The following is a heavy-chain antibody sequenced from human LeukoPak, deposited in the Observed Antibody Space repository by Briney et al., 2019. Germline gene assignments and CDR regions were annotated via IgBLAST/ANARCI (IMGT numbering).Heavy chain of an antibody. D-gene: IGHD4-23*01. CDR3: ARQFGGNSEFDY. V-gene: IGHV5-51*01. CDR1: GYSFTSYC. CDR2: IYPGDSDI. Sequence: KRGESLHIPCKGSGYSFTSYCIGWVRQMPGKGLEWMGVIYPGDSDIRYSPSFQGQVTISADKSISTAYLQWSSLKASGTAMYYCARQFGGNSEFDYWGQGTLVTVSS. J-gene: IGHJ4*02.